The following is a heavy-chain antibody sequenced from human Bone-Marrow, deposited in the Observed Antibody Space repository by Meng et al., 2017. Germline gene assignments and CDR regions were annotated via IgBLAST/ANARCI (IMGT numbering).Heavy chain of an antibody. Sequence: GESLKISWAASGFIFSNYWMNWGRQAPGEGLEWVDNIKEDGSMQFYVDSVRGRFTVSRDNTKNSLYLEMNSLRVEDTAVYYCARGSDLNPDISVIWGQGTMVTVSS. J-gene: IGHJ3*02. CDR2: IKEDGSMQ. D-gene: IGHD2-15*01. V-gene: IGHV3-7*01. CDR1: GFIFSNYW. CDR3: ARGSDLNPDISVI.